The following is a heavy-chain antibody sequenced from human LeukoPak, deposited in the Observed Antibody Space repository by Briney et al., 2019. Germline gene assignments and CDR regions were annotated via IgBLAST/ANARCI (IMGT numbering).Heavy chain of an antibody. J-gene: IGHJ4*02. CDR3: ARPVSFSYGSYYFDY. V-gene: IGHV4-39*01. Sequence: PSETLSLTCTVSGGSISSSSYYRGWIRQPPGKGLEWIGSIYYSGSTYYNPSLKSRVTISVDTSKNQFSLKLSSVTAADTAVYYCARPVSFSYGSYYFDYWGQGTLVTVSS. CDR2: IYYSGST. CDR1: GGSISSSSYY. D-gene: IGHD5-18*01.